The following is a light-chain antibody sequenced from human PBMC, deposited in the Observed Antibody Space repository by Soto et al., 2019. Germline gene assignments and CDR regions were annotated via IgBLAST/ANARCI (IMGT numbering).Light chain of an antibody. CDR3: SSYAGSTPYV. J-gene: IGLJ1*01. Sequence: QSVLTQPPSASGSPGQSVTFSCTGTSSDVGGYNYVSWYQQHPGKAPKLMIYEVSKRPSGVPDRFSGSKSGNTASLTVSGLQAEDEADYYCSSYAGSTPYVFGTGTKVTVL. CDR2: EVS. CDR1: SSDVGGYNY. V-gene: IGLV2-8*01.